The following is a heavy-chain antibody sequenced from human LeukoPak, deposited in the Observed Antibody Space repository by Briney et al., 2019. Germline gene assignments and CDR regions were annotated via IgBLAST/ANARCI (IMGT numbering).Heavy chain of an antibody. CDR3: ARDRGRYDGQHLDYDAFDI. V-gene: IGHV3-11*04. CDR2: ISSSGSTI. J-gene: IGHJ3*02. Sequence: GGSLRLSCAASGFTFSDYYMSWIRQAPGKGLEWVSYISSSGSTIYYADSVKGRFTISRDNAKNSLYLQMNSLRAEDTAVYYCARDRGRYDGQHLDYDAFDIWGQGTMVTVSS. D-gene: IGHD6-13*01. CDR1: GFTFSDYY.